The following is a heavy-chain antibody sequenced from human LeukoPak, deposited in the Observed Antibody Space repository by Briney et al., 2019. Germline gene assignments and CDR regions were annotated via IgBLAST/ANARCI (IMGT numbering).Heavy chain of an antibody. CDR2: IYYSGST. Sequence: SETLSLTCTVSGGSISSYQWSWIRQPPGKGLEWIGNIYYSGSTNYNPSLKSRVIISVDTSKNQFSLKLSSVTAADTAVYYCARERSSSSIYYYYMDVWGKGTTVTVSS. CDR1: GGSISSYQ. J-gene: IGHJ6*03. V-gene: IGHV4-59*12. D-gene: IGHD6-6*01. CDR3: ARERSSSSIYYYYMDV.